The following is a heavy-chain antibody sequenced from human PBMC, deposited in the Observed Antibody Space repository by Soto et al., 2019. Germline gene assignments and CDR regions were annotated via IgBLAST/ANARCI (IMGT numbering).Heavy chain of an antibody. CDR2: VYSSGST. J-gene: IGHJ4*02. CDR3: ARDHPHSYGVYYFDY. V-gene: IGHV4-59*01. D-gene: IGHD5-18*01. Sequence: SETLSLTCTVSGGSIRKYYWSWIRQPPGKGLEWIGYVYSSGSTHYNPSLQSRVTISADTSKNQVSLKVNSVTAADTAVYYCARDHPHSYGVYYFDYWGQGTPVTVSS. CDR1: GGSIRKYY.